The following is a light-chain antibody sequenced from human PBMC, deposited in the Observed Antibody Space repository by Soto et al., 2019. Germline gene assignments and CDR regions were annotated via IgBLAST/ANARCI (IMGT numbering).Light chain of an antibody. J-gene: IGKJ1*01. Sequence: EIVLTQSPDTLSLSPGERATLSCIASQSVSSSYLAWYQQRPGQAPRLLIYGASSRATGIPDRFSGSGSGTDFSLTISRLEPEDFAVYYCQQYGVSPRTFGQGTKVDIK. CDR1: QSVSSSY. V-gene: IGKV3-20*01. CDR2: GAS. CDR3: QQYGVSPRT.